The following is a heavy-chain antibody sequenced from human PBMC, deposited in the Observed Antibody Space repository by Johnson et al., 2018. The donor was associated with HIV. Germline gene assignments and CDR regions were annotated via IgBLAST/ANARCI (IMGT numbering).Heavy chain of an antibody. Sequence: TIYYADSVEGRFTISRDNAKNSLYLQMSSLKTDDTAVYYCTTAIVIDAFDIWGQGTMVTVSS. D-gene: IGHD3-16*02. CDR3: TTAIVIDAFDI. J-gene: IGHJ3*02. V-gene: IGHV3-11*01. CDR2: TI.